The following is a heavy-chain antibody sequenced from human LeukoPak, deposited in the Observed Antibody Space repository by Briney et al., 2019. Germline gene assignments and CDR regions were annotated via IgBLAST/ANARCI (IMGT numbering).Heavy chain of an antibody. CDR3: AKGGPRSGEPGL. V-gene: IGHV3-23*01. J-gene: IGHJ4*02. Sequence: QPGGSLRLSCAASGFTFSSYAMGWVRQAPGKGLEWVSGLTWSGDRTYYADSMKGRFTISRDNSKNTLYLQMNSLRAEDTAVYYCAKGGPRSGEPGLWGQGTLVTVSS. CDR1: GFTFSSYA. CDR2: LTWSGDRT. D-gene: IGHD1-14*01.